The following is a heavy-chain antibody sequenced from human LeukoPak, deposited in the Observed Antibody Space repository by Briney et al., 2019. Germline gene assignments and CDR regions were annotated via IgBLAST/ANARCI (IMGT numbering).Heavy chain of an antibody. D-gene: IGHD3-10*01. CDR1: GYTFTGYY. CDR2: INPNSGGT. CDR3: ARDGGPMVRGVSSYGMDV. J-gene: IGHJ6*02. V-gene: IGHV1-2*02. Sequence: GASVKVSCKASGYTFTGYYMHWVRQAPGQGHEWMGWINPNSGGTNYAQKFQGRVTMTRDTSISTAYMELSRLRSDDTAVYYCARDGGPMVRGVSSYGMDVWGQGTTVTVSS.